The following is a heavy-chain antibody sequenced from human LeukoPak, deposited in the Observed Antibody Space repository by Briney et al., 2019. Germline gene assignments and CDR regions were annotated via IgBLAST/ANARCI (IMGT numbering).Heavy chain of an antibody. V-gene: IGHV3-48*03. CDR3: ARAENLGYCSGGSCYATVFDY. J-gene: IGHJ4*02. Sequence: GGSLRLSCAASGFTFSSYEMNWVRQAPEKGLEWVSYISSSGSTIYYADSVKGRFTISRDNAKNSLYLQMNSLRAEDTAVYYCARAENLGYCSGGSCYATVFDYWGQGTLVTVSS. D-gene: IGHD2-15*01. CDR1: GFTFSSYE. CDR2: ISSSGSTI.